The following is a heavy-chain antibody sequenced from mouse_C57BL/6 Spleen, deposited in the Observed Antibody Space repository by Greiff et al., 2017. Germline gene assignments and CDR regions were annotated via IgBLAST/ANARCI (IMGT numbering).Heavy chain of an antibody. Sequence: EVQLVESGGDLVKPGGSLKLSCAASGFTFSSYGMSWVRQTPDTRLEWVATISSGGSYTYYPDSVKGRFTISRDNAKNTLYLQMSSLKSEDTAMYYCARQDRDYAMDYWGQGTSVTVSS. CDR2: ISSGGSYT. CDR3: ARQDRDYAMDY. D-gene: IGHD2-14*01. CDR1: GFTFSSYG. J-gene: IGHJ4*01. V-gene: IGHV5-6*01.